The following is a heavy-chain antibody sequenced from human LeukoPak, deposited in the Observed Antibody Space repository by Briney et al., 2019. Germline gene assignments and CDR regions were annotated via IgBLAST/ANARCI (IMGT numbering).Heavy chain of an antibody. D-gene: IGHD4-17*01. CDR3: ARTFYGDYDAFDI. J-gene: IGHJ3*02. CDR2: INPNSGGT. V-gene: IGHV1-2*02. CDR1: GYTFTGYY. Sequence: AASVKVSSKASGYTFTGYYMHWVRQAPGQGLEWMGWINPNSGGTNYAQKFQGRVTMTRDTSISTAYMELSSLRSDDTAVYYCARTFYGDYDAFDIWGQGTMVTVSS.